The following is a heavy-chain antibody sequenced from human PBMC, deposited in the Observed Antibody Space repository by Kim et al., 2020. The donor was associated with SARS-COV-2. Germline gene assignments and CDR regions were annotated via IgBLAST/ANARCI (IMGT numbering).Heavy chain of an antibody. D-gene: IGHD6-13*01. CDR3: ARDLGSSWYFSGGVSKY. V-gene: IGHV3-21*01. Sequence: SVKGRFTISRDNAKNSLYLQMNSLRAEDTAVYYCARDLGSSWYFSGGVSKYWGQGTLVTVSS. J-gene: IGHJ4*02.